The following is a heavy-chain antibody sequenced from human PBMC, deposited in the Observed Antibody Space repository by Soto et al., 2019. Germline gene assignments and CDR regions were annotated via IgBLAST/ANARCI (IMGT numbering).Heavy chain of an antibody. D-gene: IGHD3-10*01. CDR1: GASMSEYF. J-gene: IGHJ4*02. Sequence: SETLSLTCTVSGASMSEYFWSWIRQSPGKGLEWIGYIYYLGSTDYNPSLKSRVTISVDTSKRQFSLRLTSVTAADTAVYYCARDGYDRSGSPHPAFWGTGTQVTAPQ. CDR3: ARDGYDRSGSPHPAF. V-gene: IGHV4-59*01. CDR2: IYYLGST.